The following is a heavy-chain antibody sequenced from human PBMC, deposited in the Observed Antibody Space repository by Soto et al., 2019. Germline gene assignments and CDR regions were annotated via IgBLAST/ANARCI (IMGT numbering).Heavy chain of an antibody. CDR1: GFTFSSYA. CDR2: ISYDGSNK. CDR3: ARVSIAAAGILDY. Sequence: QVQLVESGGGVVQPGRSLRLSCAASGFTFSSYAMHWVRQAPGKGLEWVAVISYDGSNKYYADSVKGRFTISRDNSKNTLYLQMNSLRAEDTAVYYCARVSIAAAGILDYWGQGTLVTVSS. V-gene: IGHV3-30-3*01. J-gene: IGHJ4*02. D-gene: IGHD6-13*01.